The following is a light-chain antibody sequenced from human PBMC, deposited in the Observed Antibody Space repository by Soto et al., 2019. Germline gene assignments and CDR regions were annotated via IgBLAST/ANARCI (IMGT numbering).Light chain of an antibody. Sequence: DIQLTQSPSFLSASVGDRVTITCRASQGISNYLAWYQQKPGKAPKLLIYAASTLQSGVPSRFSGSGSGTEFTLKISNLQPEDFATYYCQPLNSYPITFGQGTRLEIK. J-gene: IGKJ5*01. CDR1: QGISNY. CDR2: AAS. CDR3: QPLNSYPIT. V-gene: IGKV1-9*01.